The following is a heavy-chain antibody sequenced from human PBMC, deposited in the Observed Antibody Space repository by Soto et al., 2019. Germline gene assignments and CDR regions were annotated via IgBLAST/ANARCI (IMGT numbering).Heavy chain of an antibody. CDR3: ARGPTVTTKYYYYYGMDV. J-gene: IGHJ6*02. CDR1: GGTFSSYA. CDR2: IIPIFGTA. D-gene: IGHD4-17*01. V-gene: IGHV1-69*13. Sequence: GASVKVSCKASGGTFSSYAISWVRQAPGQGLEWMGGIIPIFGTANYAQKFQGRVTITADESTSTAYMELSSLRSEDTAVYYCARGPTVTTKYYYYYGMDVWGQGTTVTVSS.